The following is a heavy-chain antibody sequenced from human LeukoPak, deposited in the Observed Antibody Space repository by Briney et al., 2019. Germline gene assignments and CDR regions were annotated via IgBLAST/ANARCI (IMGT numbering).Heavy chain of an antibody. CDR2: ISTNGGTT. Sequence: GGSLRLSCSASGFTFSSYAMHWVRQAPGKGLEYVSAISTNGGTTYYADSVKGRFTIARDNSKNILYLQMSSLRPEDTAVYYCVKCVSPVGYSSGYYYDHWGQGTLVTVSS. CDR3: VKCVSPVGYSSGYYYDH. CDR1: GFTFSSYA. J-gene: IGHJ4*02. D-gene: IGHD3-22*01. V-gene: IGHV3-64D*09.